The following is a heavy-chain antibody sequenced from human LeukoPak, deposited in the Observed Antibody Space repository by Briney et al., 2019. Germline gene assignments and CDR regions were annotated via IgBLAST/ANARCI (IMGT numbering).Heavy chain of an antibody. V-gene: IGHV3-23*01. CDR2: ISGSGGST. CDR1: GFTFSSYA. Sequence: GGSLRLCCAAPGFTFSSYAMSWVRQASGKGLEWVSGISGSGGSTYYADSVKGRFTISRDNSKNTLYLQMNSLRAEDTAVYYCAKGRTAYCSSTSCYTIDYWGQGTLVTVSS. D-gene: IGHD2-2*02. CDR3: AKGRTAYCSSTSCYTIDY. J-gene: IGHJ4*02.